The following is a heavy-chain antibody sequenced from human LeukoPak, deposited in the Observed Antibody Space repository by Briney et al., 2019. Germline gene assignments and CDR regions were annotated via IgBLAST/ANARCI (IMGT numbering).Heavy chain of an antibody. CDR2: IGYDGSNK. Sequence: GASLRLSCAASGFTFSDCAMHWVRQAPGKGLEWVAVIGYDGSNKSDADSVKGRFTISRDNSKNMMYPQMNSLRAEDTAVYNCARDRFMVRGVMVGTFDFWGQGTMVTVSS. J-gene: IGHJ3*01. CDR1: GFTFSDCA. V-gene: IGHV3-33*01. D-gene: IGHD3-10*01. CDR3: ARDRFMVRGVMVGTFDF.